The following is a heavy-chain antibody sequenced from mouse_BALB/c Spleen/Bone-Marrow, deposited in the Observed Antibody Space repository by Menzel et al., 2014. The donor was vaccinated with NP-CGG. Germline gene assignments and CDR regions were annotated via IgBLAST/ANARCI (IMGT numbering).Heavy chain of an antibody. J-gene: IGHJ1*01. CDR2: IRNKANGYTT. V-gene: IGHV7-3*02. Sequence: EVKLVESGGGSVQPGGSLRLPCATSGFTFTDYYMSWVRQPPGKVPEWLGFIRNKANGYTTEYSASVKGRFTISRDNSQRILYLQMNTLRAEDSATYYCARDENVGIYWYFDVWGAGTTVIVSS. CDR3: ARDENVGIYWYFDV. CDR1: GFTFTDYY.